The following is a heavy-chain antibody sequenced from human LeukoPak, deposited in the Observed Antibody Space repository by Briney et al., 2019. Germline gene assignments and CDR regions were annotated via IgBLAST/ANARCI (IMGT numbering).Heavy chain of an antibody. Sequence: SETLSLTCAVYGGSFSGYYWSWIRQPPGKGLEWIGEINHSGSTNYNPSLKSRVTISVDTSKNQFSLKLSSVTAADTAVYYCARALASGSGVGVYDHGYWGQGTLVTVSS. CDR1: GGSFSGYY. CDR3: ARALASGSGVGVYDHGY. J-gene: IGHJ4*02. CDR2: INHSGST. D-gene: IGHD1-26*01. V-gene: IGHV4-34*01.